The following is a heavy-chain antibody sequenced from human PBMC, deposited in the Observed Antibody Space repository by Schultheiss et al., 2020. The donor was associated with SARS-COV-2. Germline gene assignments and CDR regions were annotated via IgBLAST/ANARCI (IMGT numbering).Heavy chain of an antibody. CDR2: INHSGST. V-gene: IGHV4-34*01. Sequence: GSLRLSCAVYGGSFSGYYWSWIRQPPGKGLEWIGEINHSGSTNYNPSLKSRVTISVDTSKNQFSLKLSSVTAADTAVYYCARTRGPSARRVVPAASFFGVYLAFWGKG. D-gene: IGHD2-2*01. CDR1: GGSFSGYY. CDR3: ARTRGPSARRVVPAASFFGVYLAF. J-gene: IGHJ6*03.